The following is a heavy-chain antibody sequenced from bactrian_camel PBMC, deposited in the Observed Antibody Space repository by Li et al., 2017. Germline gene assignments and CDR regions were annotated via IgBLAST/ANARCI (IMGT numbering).Heavy chain of an antibody. CDR2: IYSDGGRT. J-gene: IGHJ4*01. CDR3: VADNDYCSGFTENEYNY. V-gene: IGHV3S6*01. D-gene: IGHD3*01. CDR1: GFTFSSYS. Sequence: HVQLVESGGGLAQPGGSLRLSCVTSGFTFSSYSMTWVRQAPGKGLEWVARIYSDGGRTYYADSVKGRFTISYDNAKNTLYLQMNSLKTGDTAMYFCVADNDYCSGFTENEYNYWGQGTQVTVS.